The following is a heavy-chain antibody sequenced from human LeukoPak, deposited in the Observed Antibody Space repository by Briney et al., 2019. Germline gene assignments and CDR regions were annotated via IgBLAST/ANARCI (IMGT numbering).Heavy chain of an antibody. CDR1: GGSISSYY. CDR3: ARVAAAASFDY. D-gene: IGHD6-13*01. V-gene: IGHV4-59*01. Sequence: SETLSLTCTVSGGSISSYYWSWIRQPPGKGLEWIGYVYYSGSTNYNPSLKSRVTISVDTSKNQFSLKLSSVTAADTAVYYCARVAAAASFDYWGQGTLVTVSS. J-gene: IGHJ4*02. CDR2: VYYSGST.